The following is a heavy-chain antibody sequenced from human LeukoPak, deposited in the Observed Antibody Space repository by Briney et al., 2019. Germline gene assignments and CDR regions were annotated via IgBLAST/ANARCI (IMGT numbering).Heavy chain of an antibody. CDR2: IIPILGIA. D-gene: IGHD6-13*01. CDR3: AREGDRRGHSGTGLLIGY. CDR1: GGTFSSYI. J-gene: IGHJ4*02. V-gene: IGHV1-69*04. Sequence: ASVKVSCKASGGTFSSYIISWVRQAPGQGLEWMGRIIPILGIANYAQKFQGRVTITADKSTSTAYMELSSLRSEDTAVYYCAREGDRRGHSGTGLLIGYWGQGTLVTVSS.